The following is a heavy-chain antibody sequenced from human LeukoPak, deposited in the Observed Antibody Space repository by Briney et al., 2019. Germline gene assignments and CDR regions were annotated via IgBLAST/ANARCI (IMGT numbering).Heavy chain of an antibody. J-gene: IGHJ3*01. CDR3: ARQAVARPFDL. CDR2: ISYDGSNK. Sequence: GGSLRLSCAASGFTFSSYAMHWVRQAPGKGLEWVAVISYDGSNKYYADSVKGRFTISRDNSKNTLYLQMNSLRAEDTAVYYCARQAVARPFDLWGQGTMVAVSS. CDR1: GFTFSSYA. V-gene: IGHV3-30*04.